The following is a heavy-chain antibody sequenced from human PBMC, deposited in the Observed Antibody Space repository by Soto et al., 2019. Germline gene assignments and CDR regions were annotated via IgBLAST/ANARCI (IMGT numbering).Heavy chain of an antibody. V-gene: IGHV3-30*18. CDR3: AKDRSGKTWSSYYGMDV. CDR2: ISFDGSRQ. CDR1: GFTFSYYG. J-gene: IGHJ6*02. D-gene: IGHD1-26*01. Sequence: GGSLSLSCAASGFTFSYYGMHWVRQAPGKGLEWVAVISFDGSRQFYGDSVKGRFTISRDNSRNTLSLQMNSLRAEDTAVYYCAKDRSGKTWSSYYGMDVWGQGTTVTVSS.